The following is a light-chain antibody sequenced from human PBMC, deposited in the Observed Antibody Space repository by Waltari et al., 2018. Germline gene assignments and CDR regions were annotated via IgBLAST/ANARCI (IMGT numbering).Light chain of an antibody. V-gene: IGLV2-23*01. CDR1: ISDIGLFKV. CDR2: EGN. CDR3: CSFTSSSTYV. Sequence: QSALTQPASVSASPGQSITVSCSGSISDIGLFKVVTWFQQYPGKPPRLIIYEGNKSPPGISERLSATKSGNVTSLTISGLQADAEADYYCCSFTSSSTYVFGSGTTVTVL. J-gene: IGLJ1*01.